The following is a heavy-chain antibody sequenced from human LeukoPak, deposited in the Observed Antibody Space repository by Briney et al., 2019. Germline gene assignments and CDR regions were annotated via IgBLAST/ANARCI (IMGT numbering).Heavy chain of an antibody. D-gene: IGHD6-19*01. J-gene: IGHJ4*02. Sequence: GGSLRLSCAASGFAFSSYIFNWVRQAPGKGLEWVSVIYSGGSTYYADSVKGRFTISRDNSKNTLYLQMNSLRAEDTAVYYCASSSDSSGWTRIDYWGQGTLVTVSS. CDR1: GFAFSSYI. V-gene: IGHV3-53*01. CDR3: ASSSDSSGWTRIDY. CDR2: IYSGGST.